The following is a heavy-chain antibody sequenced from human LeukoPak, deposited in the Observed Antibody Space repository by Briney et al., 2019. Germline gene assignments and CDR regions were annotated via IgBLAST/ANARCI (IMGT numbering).Heavy chain of an antibody. CDR1: GGTFSYYA. V-gene: IGHV1-69*06. Sequence: SVTVSCTASGGTFSYYAINWVRQAPGQGLEWMGGIIPIFGTANYAQKFQGRVTITADKSTSTVYMELNSLKSEDTAVYHCARGWDYDSGGRPTAYVYWGQGTLVTVSS. D-gene: IGHD3-22*01. J-gene: IGHJ4*02. CDR2: IIPIFGTA. CDR3: ARGWDYDSGGRPTAYVY.